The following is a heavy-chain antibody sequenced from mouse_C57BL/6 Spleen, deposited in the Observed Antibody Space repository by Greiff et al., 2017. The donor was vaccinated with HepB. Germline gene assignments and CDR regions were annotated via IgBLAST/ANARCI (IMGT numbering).Heavy chain of an antibody. CDR2: INPSTGGT. Sequence: VQLKQSGPELVKPGASVKISCKASGYSFTGYYMNWVKQSPEKSLEWIGEINPSTGGTTYNQKFKAKATLTVDKSSSTAYMQLKSLTSEDSAVYYCAGDYDGFAYWGQGTLVTVSA. V-gene: IGHV1-42*01. CDR1: GYSFTGYY. CDR3: AGDYDGFAY. J-gene: IGHJ3*01. D-gene: IGHD2-4*01.